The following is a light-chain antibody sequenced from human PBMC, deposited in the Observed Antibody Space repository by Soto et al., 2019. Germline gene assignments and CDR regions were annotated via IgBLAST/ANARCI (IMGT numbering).Light chain of an antibody. Sequence: VLTPTPLSSPVTLGQPASISCRSSQSLVYSDGNTYLSWLQQRPGHPPRLLIYQISNRFSGVPDRFSGSGAGTDFTLKISRVEAEDVGVYSCVQFSHFPRTFGQGTKVEIK. J-gene: IGKJ1*01. CDR1: QSLVYSDGNTY. CDR3: VQFSHFPRT. V-gene: IGKV2-24*01. CDR2: QIS.